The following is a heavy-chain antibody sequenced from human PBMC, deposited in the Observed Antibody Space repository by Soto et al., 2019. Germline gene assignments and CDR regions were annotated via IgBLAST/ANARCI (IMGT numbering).Heavy chain of an antibody. D-gene: IGHD3-10*01. Sequence: SETLSLTCTVSGGYISSSSYYWGWIRKPPGKGLEWIGSIYYSGSTYYNPSLKSRVTISVDTSKNQFSLKLSSVTAADTAVYYCARLGGGGSGSTNWFDPWGQGTLVTVSS. CDR3: ARLGGGGSGSTNWFDP. J-gene: IGHJ5*02. V-gene: IGHV4-39*01. CDR2: IYYSGST. CDR1: GGYISSSSYY.